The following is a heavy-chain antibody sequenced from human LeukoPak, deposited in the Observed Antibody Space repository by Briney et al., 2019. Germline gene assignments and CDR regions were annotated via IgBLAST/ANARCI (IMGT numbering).Heavy chain of an antibody. CDR3: AREVGCSGGSCYYYYYYMDV. V-gene: IGHV4-4*07. D-gene: IGHD2-15*01. CDR2: IYTSGST. CDR1: GGSISSYY. Sequence: PSETLSLTCTVSGGSISSYYWSWIRQPAGKGLEWIGRIYTSGSTNYNPSLKSRVTMSVDTSKNQFSLKLSSVTAADTAVYYCAREVGCSGGSCYYYYYYMDVWGKGTTVTVSS. J-gene: IGHJ6*03.